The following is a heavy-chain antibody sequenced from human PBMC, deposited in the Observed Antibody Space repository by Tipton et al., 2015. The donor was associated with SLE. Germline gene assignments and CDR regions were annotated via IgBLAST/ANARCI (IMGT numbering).Heavy chain of an antibody. CDR1: GGSISSYY. CDR3: AREDYYGSGAFDY. Sequence: TLSLTCTVSGGSISSYYWSWIRQPPGKGLEWIGYIYNSGSTNYNPSLKSRVTISVDTSKNQFSLKLSSVTAADTAVYYCAREDYYGSGAFDYWGQGTLVTVSS. CDR2: IYNSGST. D-gene: IGHD3-10*01. V-gene: IGHV4-4*08. J-gene: IGHJ4*02.